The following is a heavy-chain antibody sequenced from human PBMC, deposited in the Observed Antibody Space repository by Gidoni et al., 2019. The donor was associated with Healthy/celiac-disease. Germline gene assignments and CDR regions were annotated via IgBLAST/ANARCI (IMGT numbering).Heavy chain of an antibody. J-gene: IGHJ4*02. V-gene: IGHV3-23*01. CDR2: ISGSGGST. D-gene: IGHD3-16*01. Sequence: EVQLLESGGGLVQPGGSLRLSCAASGYTFSSYAMSWVRQAPGKGLEWVSAISGSGGSTYYADSVKGRFTISRDNSKNTLYLQMNSLRAEDTAVYYCAKASLGITFGGALFDYWGQGTLVTVSS. CDR1: GYTFSSYA. CDR3: AKASLGITFGGALFDY.